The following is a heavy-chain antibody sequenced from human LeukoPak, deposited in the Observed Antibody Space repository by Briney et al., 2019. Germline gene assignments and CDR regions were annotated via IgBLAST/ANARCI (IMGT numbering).Heavy chain of an antibody. V-gene: IGHV3-30*03. CDR3: ASQDIVGATRGDY. D-gene: IGHD1-26*01. CDR1: GFTFSSYG. Sequence: GGSLRLSCAASGFTFSSYGMHWVRQAPGKGLEWVAVISYDGSNKYYADSVKGRFTISRDNSKNTLYLQMNSLRAEDTAVYYCASQDIVGATRGDYWGQGTLVTVSS. J-gene: IGHJ4*02. CDR2: ISYDGSNK.